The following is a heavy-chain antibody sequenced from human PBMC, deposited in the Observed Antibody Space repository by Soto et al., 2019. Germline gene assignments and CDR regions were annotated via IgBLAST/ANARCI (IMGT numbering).Heavy chain of an antibody. J-gene: IGHJ4*02. CDR3: ARHRDDFGDSYYFDY. CDR2: IHSGGST. V-gene: IGHV4-59*08. CDR1: GGSINSSY. D-gene: IGHD4-17*01. Sequence: SETLSLTCTVSGGSINSSYWSWIRQPPGKGLEWIGYIHSGGSTNYNTSLKSRVTISIDTSKKQVSLKLTSVTAADTAVYYCARHRDDFGDSYYFDYWGQGTLVTVSS.